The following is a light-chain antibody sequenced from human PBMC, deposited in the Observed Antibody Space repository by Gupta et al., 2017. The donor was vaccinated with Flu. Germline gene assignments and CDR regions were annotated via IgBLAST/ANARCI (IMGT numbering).Light chain of an antibody. Sequence: EIVLTQSPGTLSLSPGERATLSCRATESVTSSYLAWYQQKPGQAPRLLIYGASSRATGIPDRFSGSGSGTDFTLTISRLEPEDFAVYYCQRYGSSPPYRFGQGTKLEIK. V-gene: IGKV3-20*01. CDR3: QRYGSSPPYR. J-gene: IGKJ2*03. CDR2: GAS. CDR1: ESVTSSY.